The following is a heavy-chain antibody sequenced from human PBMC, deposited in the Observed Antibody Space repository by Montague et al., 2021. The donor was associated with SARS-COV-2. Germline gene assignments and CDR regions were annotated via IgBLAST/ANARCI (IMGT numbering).Heavy chain of an antibody. CDR3: ARETMTADAFDI. Sequence: SETLSLTYTVSGASVGSSDWGWIRQSPGKGLEWIGYFYSVGSTDHNPSLKSRATISRDTSKNQFSLKVRSVTAADTAVYYCARETMTADAFDIWGQGTMATVSS. J-gene: IGHJ3*02. CDR1: GASVGSSD. CDR2: FYSVGST. V-gene: IGHV4-59*02. D-gene: IGHD1-14*01.